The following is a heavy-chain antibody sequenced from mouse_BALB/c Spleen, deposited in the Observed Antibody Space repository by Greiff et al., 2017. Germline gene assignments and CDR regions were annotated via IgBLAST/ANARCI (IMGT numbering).Heavy chain of an antibody. CDR1: GFTFSSYA. V-gene: IGHV5-6-5*01. CDR2: ISSGGST. D-gene: IGHD2-4*01. Sequence: EVKLVESGGGLVKPGGSLKLSCAASGFTFSSYAMSWVRQTPEKRLEWVASISSGGSTYYPDSVKGRFTISRDNARNILYLQMSSLRSEDTAMYYCANYDYAFYAMDYWGQGTSVTVSS. CDR3: ANYDYAFYAMDY. J-gene: IGHJ4*01.